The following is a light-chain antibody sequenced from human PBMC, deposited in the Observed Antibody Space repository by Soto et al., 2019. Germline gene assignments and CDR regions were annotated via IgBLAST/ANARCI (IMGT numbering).Light chain of an antibody. J-gene: IGKJ1*01. CDR1: QTISSW. CDR3: HQYATYS. Sequence: DIQMTQSPSTLSGSVGDRVTITCRASQTISSWLAWYRQKPGTAPELLIYHASTLVSGVPSRFTGSGSGTEFTLAISGLQPDDFATYFCHQYATYSFGQGTKVDI. CDR2: HAS. V-gene: IGKV1-5*01.